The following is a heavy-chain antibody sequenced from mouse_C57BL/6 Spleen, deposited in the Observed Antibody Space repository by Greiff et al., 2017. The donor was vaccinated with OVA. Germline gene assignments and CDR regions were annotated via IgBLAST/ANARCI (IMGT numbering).Heavy chain of an antibody. CDR3: ARDGSSSMDY. V-gene: IGHV1-61*01. CDR2: IYPSDSET. Sequence: QVQLQQPGAELVRPGSSVKLSCKASGYTFTSYWMDWVKQRPGQGLEWIGNIYPSDSETHYNQKFKDKATLTVEKSSSTAYMQLSSLTSEDSAVYYCARDGSSSMDYWGQGTSVTVSS. CDR1: GYTFTSYW. D-gene: IGHD1-1*01. J-gene: IGHJ4*01.